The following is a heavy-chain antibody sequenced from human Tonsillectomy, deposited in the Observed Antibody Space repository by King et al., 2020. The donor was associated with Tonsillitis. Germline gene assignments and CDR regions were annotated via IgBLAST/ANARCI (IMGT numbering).Heavy chain of an antibody. CDR3: AREGYCSGGSCHTGDFEY. J-gene: IGHJ4*02. D-gene: IGHD2-15*01. CDR2: ISGSGGST. Sequence: VQLVESGGGLVQPGGSLRLSCAASGFTFDSYAMSWVRQAPGKGLEWVSGISGSGGSTYYADSVKGRFTVSRDNSKKTLYLQMNSLRAEDTAVYYCAREGYCSGGSCHTGDFEYWGQGTLVTVSS. V-gene: IGHV3-23*04. CDR1: GFTFDSYA.